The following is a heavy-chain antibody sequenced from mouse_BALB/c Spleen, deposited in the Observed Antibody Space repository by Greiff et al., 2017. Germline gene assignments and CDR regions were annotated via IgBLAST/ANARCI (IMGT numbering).Heavy chain of an antibody. V-gene: IGHV5-4*02. CDR1: GFTFSDYY. J-gene: IGHJ4*01. CDR3: ARDPIYGNYGAMDY. D-gene: IGHD2-1*01. CDR2: ISDGGSYT. Sequence: DVMLVESGGGLVKPGGSLKLSCAASGFTFSDYYMYWVRQTPEKRLEWVATISDGGSYTYYPDSVKGRFTISRDNAKNNLYLQMSSLKSEDTAMYYCARDPIYGNYGAMDYWGQGTSVTVSS.